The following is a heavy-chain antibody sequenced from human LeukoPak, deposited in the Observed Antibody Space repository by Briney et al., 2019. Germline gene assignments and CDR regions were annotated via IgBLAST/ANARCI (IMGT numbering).Heavy chain of an antibody. Sequence: GGSLRLSCTTSGFTVTNYWMHWVRQAPGKGLVWVSRINSDGSNTNYAGSVKGRFTISRDNAKNTLYLQMNSLRAEDTAVYYCAGGLSDDYYTVGYWGQGTLVTVSS. CDR3: AGGLSDDYYTVGY. CDR2: INSDGSNT. J-gene: IGHJ4*02. CDR1: GFTVTNYW. V-gene: IGHV3-74*01. D-gene: IGHD3-3*01.